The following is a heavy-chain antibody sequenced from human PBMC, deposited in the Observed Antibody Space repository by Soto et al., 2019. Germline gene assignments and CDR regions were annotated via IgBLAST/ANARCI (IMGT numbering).Heavy chain of an antibody. V-gene: IGHV1-18*01. CDR3: SRSVRIDYYYYYMDV. CDR1: GYTFTSYG. Sequence: QVQLVQSGAEVKKPGASVKVSCKASGYTFTSYGISWVRQAPGQGLEWMGWISAYNGNTNYAQKLQGRVTMTTDTSKSTAYMELRSLRSDDTAVYYCSRSVRIDYYYYYMDVWGKGTTVTVSS. CDR2: ISAYNGNT. D-gene: IGHD4-4*01. J-gene: IGHJ6*03.